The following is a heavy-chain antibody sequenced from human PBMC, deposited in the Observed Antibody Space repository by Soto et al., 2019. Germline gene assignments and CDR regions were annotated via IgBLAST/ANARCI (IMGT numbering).Heavy chain of an antibody. Sequence: GGSLRLSCAASGFTFSNYWMHWVRQAPGKGLVWVSRINRDGSTTNYADSVKGRFTISRDNAKNTLYLQMNSLRAEYTAVYYCAKLYSSSSRTDCWGQGTLVTVSS. CDR2: INRDGSTT. V-gene: IGHV3-74*01. J-gene: IGHJ4*02. D-gene: IGHD6-6*01. CDR1: GFTFSNYW. CDR3: AKLYSSSSRTDC.